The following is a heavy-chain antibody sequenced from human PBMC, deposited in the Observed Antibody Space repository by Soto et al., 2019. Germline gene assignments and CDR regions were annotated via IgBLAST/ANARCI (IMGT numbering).Heavy chain of an antibody. CDR2: MNPNSGNT. CDR1: GYTFTSYD. D-gene: IGHD2-2*01. J-gene: IGHJ6*03. Sequence: APVEASSKAPGYTFTSYDIKWVRQANGQGLKWMGWMNPNSGNTGYAQKFQGRVTMTRNTSISTAYMELSSLRSEDTAVYYCARGHCSSTSCLELTYYYYMDVWGKGTTVTVSS. CDR3: ARGHCSSTSCLELTYYYYMDV. V-gene: IGHV1-8*01.